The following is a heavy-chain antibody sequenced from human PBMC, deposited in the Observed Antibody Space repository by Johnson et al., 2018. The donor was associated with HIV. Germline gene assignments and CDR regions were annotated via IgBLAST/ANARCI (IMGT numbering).Heavy chain of an antibody. CDR2: ISYDGSNK. Sequence: QVQLVESGGGLVQPGRSLRLSCAASGFTFSSYCMHWVRHAPGKGLEWVAVISYDGSNKYSADSVKGRFTISRDNSKNTLYLQMNSLRAEDTAVYYCAKADHSSGWYLAFDIWGQGTMVTVSS. CDR3: AKADHSSGWYLAFDI. CDR1: GFTFSSYC. V-gene: IGHV3-30*18. J-gene: IGHJ3*02. D-gene: IGHD6-19*01.